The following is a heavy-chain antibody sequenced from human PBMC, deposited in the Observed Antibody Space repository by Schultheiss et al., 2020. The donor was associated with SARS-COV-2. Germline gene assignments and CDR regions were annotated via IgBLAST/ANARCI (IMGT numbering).Heavy chain of an antibody. CDR3: ARRASTYYYYGMDV. CDR1: GGSISSGDYY. J-gene: IGHJ6*02. V-gene: IGHV4-30-4*01. Sequence: SETLSLTCTVSGGSISSGDYYWSWIRQPPGKGLEWIGYIYYSGSTYYNPSLKSRVTISVDTSKNQFSLKLSSVTAADTAVYYCARRASTYYYYGMDVWGQGTTVTVSS. D-gene: IGHD3-3*02. CDR2: IYYSGST.